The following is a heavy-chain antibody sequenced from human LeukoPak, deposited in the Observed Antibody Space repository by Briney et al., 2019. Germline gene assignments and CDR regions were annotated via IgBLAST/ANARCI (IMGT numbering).Heavy chain of an antibody. CDR3: ASGEGYCSGGSCALEYYFDY. CDR2: ISTYNGNT. CDR1: GYTFTSYG. J-gene: IGHJ4*02. D-gene: IGHD2-15*01. V-gene: IGHV1-18*04. Sequence: ASVKVSCKASGYTFTSYGISWVRQAPGQGLEWMGWISTYNGNTNYEQKLQGRVTMTTDTSTSTAYMELRSLRSDDTAVYYCASGEGYCSGGSCALEYYFDYWGQGTLVTVSS.